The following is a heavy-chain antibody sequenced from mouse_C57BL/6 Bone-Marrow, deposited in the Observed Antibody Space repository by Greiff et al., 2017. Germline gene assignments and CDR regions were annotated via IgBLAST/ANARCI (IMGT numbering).Heavy chain of an antibody. CDR3: ARDPHTVFDN. J-gene: IGHJ2*01. Sequence: VQLQQPGAELVRPGTSVKLSCKASGYTFTSYWMHWVKQRPGQGLEWIGVIDPSDSYTNYNQKFKGKATLTVDTSSSTAYMQLSSLTSEDSAVYYSARDPHTVFDNWGQGTTLTVSS. D-gene: IGHD6-1*01. CDR2: IDPSDSYT. V-gene: IGHV1-59*01. CDR1: GYTFTSYW.